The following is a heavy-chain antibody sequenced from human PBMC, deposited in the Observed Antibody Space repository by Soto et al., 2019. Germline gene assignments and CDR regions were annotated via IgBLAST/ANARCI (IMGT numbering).Heavy chain of an antibody. J-gene: IGHJ4*02. D-gene: IGHD3-22*01. Sequence: GGSLRLSCAASGFTVSVNYMSWVRQAPGKGLEWVSVIYSAGSTYYADSVKGRFTISRDSSHNTLYLQMNSLRAEDTAVYYCGSATMKVVSPYVLDYWGQGTLVTVSS. CDR2: IYSAGST. CDR3: GSATMKVVSPYVLDY. V-gene: IGHV3-53*01. CDR1: GFTVSVNY.